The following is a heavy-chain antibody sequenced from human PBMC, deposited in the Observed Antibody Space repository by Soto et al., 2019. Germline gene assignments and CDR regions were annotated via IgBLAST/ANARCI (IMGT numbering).Heavy chain of an antibody. Sequence: GGSLRLSCAPSGFTFSSYGMHWARQAPGKGLEWVAVIWYDGSNKVYADSVKGRFTISRDNSKNTLYLQMNSLRAEDTAIYYCAKVLRDGIRTYDYWGLGTVVTVSS. J-gene: IGHJ4*02. CDR1: GFTFSSYG. CDR2: IWYDGSNK. CDR3: AKVLRDGIRTYDY. V-gene: IGHV3-33*06.